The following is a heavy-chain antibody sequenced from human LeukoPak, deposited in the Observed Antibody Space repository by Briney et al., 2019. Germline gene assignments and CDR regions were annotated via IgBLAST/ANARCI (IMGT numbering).Heavy chain of an antibody. CDR3: ARGGIVGATTFDLDY. V-gene: IGHV4-34*01. Sequence: SETLSLTCAVYGGSFSGYYWSWIRQPPGKGLEWIGEINHSGSTNYNPSLKSRVTISVDTSKNQFSLKLSSVTAADTAVYYCARGGIVGATTFDLDYWGQGTLVTVSS. J-gene: IGHJ4*02. CDR2: INHSGST. CDR1: GGSFSGYY. D-gene: IGHD1-26*01.